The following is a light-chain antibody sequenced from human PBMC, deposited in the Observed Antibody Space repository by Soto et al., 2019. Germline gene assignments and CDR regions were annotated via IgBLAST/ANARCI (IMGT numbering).Light chain of an antibody. CDR1: QTVERW. V-gene: IGKV1-5*01. CDR3: QQYNNYWT. CDR2: DVS. J-gene: IGKJ1*01. Sequence: DIQMTQSPSTLSASVGDRVIITSRASQTVERWMAWYQQKPGKAPKLLTSDVSTLERGVPSRFSGSGSATEFTLTISSLQPDDFATYYCQQYNNYWTFGQGTKVDIK.